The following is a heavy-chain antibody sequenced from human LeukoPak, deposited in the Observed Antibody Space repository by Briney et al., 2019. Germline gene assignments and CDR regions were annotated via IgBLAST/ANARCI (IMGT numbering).Heavy chain of an antibody. D-gene: IGHD3-3*01. CDR3: TRENHDFWSGYYFDY. CDR2: IKSKTDGGTT. CDR1: GFTFSSYA. J-gene: IGHJ4*02. Sequence: GGSLRLSCAASGFTFSSYAMSWVRQAPGKGLEWVGRIKSKTDGGTTDYPAPVKGRLIISRDDSKNTLYLQMNSLKIEDTAVYYCTRENHDFWSGYYFDYWGQGTLVTVSS. V-gene: IGHV3-15*01.